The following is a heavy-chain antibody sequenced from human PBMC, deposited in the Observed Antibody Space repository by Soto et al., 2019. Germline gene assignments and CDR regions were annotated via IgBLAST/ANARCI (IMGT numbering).Heavy chain of an antibody. J-gene: IGHJ6*03. CDR1: GGSFSDYS. Sequence: QVQLQQWGAGLLKPSETLSLTCGVYGGSFSDYSWSWIRQPSWKGLEWIGEIKHSGSTNYNPSLKSRVSISVDTSKNQFYLKLSSVTAADAAVYYCAVYCTRTSCYLYMDVWGNGTTVTVSS. CDR2: IKHSGST. D-gene: IGHD2-2*01. V-gene: IGHV4-34*01. CDR3: AVYCTRTSCYLYMDV.